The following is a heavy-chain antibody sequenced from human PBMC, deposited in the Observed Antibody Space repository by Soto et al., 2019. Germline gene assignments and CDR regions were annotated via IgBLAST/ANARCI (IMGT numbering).Heavy chain of an antibody. V-gene: IGHV4-39*01. J-gene: IGHJ4*02. Sequence: SETLSLTCTVSGGSISSSSYYWGWIHQPPGKGLEWIGSIYYSGSTYYNPSLKSRVTISVDTSKNQFSLKLSSVTAADTAVYYCARQSSSWYEVFDYWGQGTLVTVSS. CDR3: ARQSSSWYEVFDY. CDR1: GGSISSSSYY. CDR2: IYYSGST. D-gene: IGHD6-13*01.